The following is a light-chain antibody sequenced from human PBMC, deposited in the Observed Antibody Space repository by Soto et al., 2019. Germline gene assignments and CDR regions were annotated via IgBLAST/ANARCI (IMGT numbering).Light chain of an antibody. Sequence: EIVWTQSPGTLSLSPGERATLSCRASQSVSSSYLAWYQQKPGQAPRLLIYGASSRATGIPDRFSGSGSGTDFTLTISILEPADFAVYYCQQYDSSPLTFGQGTKVDIK. CDR1: QSVSSSY. CDR3: QQYDSSPLT. V-gene: IGKV3-20*01. CDR2: GAS. J-gene: IGKJ1*01.